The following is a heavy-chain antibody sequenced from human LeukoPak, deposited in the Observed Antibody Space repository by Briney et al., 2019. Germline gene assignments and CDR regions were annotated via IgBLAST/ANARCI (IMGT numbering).Heavy chain of an antibody. CDR1: GFTFSSYW. CDR2: INSDGSST. Sequence: GGSLRLSCAASGFTFSSYWMHWVRPAPGKGLVWVSRINSDGSSTSYADSVKGRFTISRDNAKNTLYLQMNSLRAEDTAVYYCAKDGSGIHPLDYWGQGTLVTVSS. J-gene: IGHJ4*02. V-gene: IGHV3-74*01. CDR3: AKDGSGIHPLDY. D-gene: IGHD3-10*01.